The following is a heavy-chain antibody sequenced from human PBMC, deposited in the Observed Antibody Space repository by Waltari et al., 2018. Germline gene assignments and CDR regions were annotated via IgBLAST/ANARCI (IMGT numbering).Heavy chain of an antibody. Sequence: QVRLQESGPGLVKPSETLSLTCTVSAASISSYYCSWIWQPPGTGLEWIAYIYFSGSTSYNPSLKSRVAIAGDTSKKQFSLRLSSVTAADTAVDYCARGDTSNWFASYFDFWGQGILVSVSS. D-gene: IGHD3-10*01. CDR3: ARGDTSNWFASYFDF. CDR1: AASISSYY. V-gene: IGHV4-59*01. J-gene: IGHJ4*02. CDR2: IYFSGST.